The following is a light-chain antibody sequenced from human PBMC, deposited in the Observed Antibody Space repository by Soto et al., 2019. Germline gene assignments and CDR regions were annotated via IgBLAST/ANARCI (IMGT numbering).Light chain of an antibody. Sequence: SYVLTQPPSVSVAPRQTATITCGGDNIGSKSVHWYQQKPGQAPVLVVYDDSDRPSGIPDRFSGSNSGNTATLTISRVEAGDEADYFCQVWDNGSDHYVFGLGTKVTVL. CDR1: NIGSKS. CDR3: QVWDNGSDHYV. CDR2: DDS. J-gene: IGLJ1*01. V-gene: IGLV3-21*02.